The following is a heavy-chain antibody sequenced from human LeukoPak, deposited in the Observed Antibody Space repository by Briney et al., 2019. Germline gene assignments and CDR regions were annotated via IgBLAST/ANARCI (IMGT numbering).Heavy chain of an antibody. CDR3: ATTDPFYV. Sequence: RGALRLSCAVSGVTFSTSTMSSGSDAPAKGPQWVSTINPSGDNTQYADSVKGSFLISRVTAKNTLYPQMNSLRGDDTARYYCATTDPFYVWGQGTLVTVSS. CDR2: INPSGDNT. CDR1: GVTFSTST. V-gene: IGHV3-23*01. D-gene: IGHD3-3*02. J-gene: IGHJ4*02.